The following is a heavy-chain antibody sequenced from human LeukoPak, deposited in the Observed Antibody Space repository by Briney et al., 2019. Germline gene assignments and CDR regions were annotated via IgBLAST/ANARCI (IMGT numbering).Heavy chain of an antibody. Sequence: ASVKVSCKASGYTFTSYGISWVRQAPGQGLEWMGWISAYNGNTNYAQKFQGRVTITADESTSTAYMELSSLRSEDTAVYYCAREGITGTTGGYDAFDIWGQGTMVTVSS. CDR3: AREGITGTTGGYDAFDI. D-gene: IGHD1-7*01. V-gene: IGHV1-18*01. CDR2: ISAYNGNT. CDR1: GYTFTSYG. J-gene: IGHJ3*02.